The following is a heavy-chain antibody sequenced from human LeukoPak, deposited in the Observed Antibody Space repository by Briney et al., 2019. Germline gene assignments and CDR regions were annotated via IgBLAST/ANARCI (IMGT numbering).Heavy chain of an antibody. CDR1: GGSISSYY. V-gene: IGHV4-59*01. CDR2: IYYSGST. J-gene: IGHJ3*02. Sequence: SETLSLTCTVSGGSISSYYWSWIRQPPGKGLEWIGYIYYSGSTNYNPSLKSRVTISVETSKNQFSLKLSSVTAADTAVYYCARDGTRDYYDSSGYYYTRAFDIWGQGTMVTVSS. D-gene: IGHD3-22*01. CDR3: ARDGTRDYYDSSGYYYTRAFDI.